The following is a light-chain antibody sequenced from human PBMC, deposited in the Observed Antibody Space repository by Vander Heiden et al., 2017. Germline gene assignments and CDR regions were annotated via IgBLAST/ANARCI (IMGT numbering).Light chain of an antibody. CDR2: WAS. CDR3: QQYYSTPWT. CDR1: QSVLYSSNNKNY. V-gene: IGKV4-1*01. Sequence: DIGMTQSQDSLAVSLGERATINCKSSQSVLYSSNNKNYLAWYQQKPGQPPKLLIYWASTRESGVPDRFSGSGSGTDFTLTISSLQAEDVAVYYCQQYYSTPWTFGQGTKVEIK. J-gene: IGKJ1*01.